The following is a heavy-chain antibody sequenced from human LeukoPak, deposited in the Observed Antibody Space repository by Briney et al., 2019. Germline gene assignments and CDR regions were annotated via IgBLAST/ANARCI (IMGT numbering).Heavy chain of an antibody. CDR2: ISSSSSYI. CDR1: GFTFSSYS. V-gene: IGHV3-21*01. Sequence: PGGSLRLSCAASGFTFSSYSMNWVRQAPGKGLEWVSSISSSSSYIYYADSVKGRFSISRDNAKNSLYLQMNSLRAEDTAVYYCAKRSGSYFDYWGQGTLVTVSS. J-gene: IGHJ4*02. CDR3: AKRSGSYFDY. D-gene: IGHD1-26*01.